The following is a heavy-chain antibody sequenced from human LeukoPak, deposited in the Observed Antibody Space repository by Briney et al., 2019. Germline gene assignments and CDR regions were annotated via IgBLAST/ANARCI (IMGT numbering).Heavy chain of an antibody. CDR1: GFIFDDYA. Sequence: GGSLRLSCAASGFIFDDYAMHWVRQAPGKGLEWVSCISWNSGSIGYADSVKGRFTISRDNAKNSLYLQMNSLRAEDTASYYCAKAPTPYYDSSGYLAGYFDYWGQGTLVTVSS. D-gene: IGHD3-22*01. CDR3: AKAPTPYYDSSGYLAGYFDY. J-gene: IGHJ4*02. CDR2: ISWNSGSI. V-gene: IGHV3-9*01.